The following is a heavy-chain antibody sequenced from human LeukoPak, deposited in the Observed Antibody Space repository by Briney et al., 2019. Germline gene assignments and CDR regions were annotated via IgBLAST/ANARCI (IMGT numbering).Heavy chain of an antibody. J-gene: IGHJ4*02. CDR1: GFTVSSTY. Sequence: PGGSLRLSCAASGFTVSSTYMSWVRQAPGKGLEWVSAISGSGGSTYYADSVKGRFTISRDNSKNTLYLQMNSLRAEDTAVYYCAKVYGITGTDDYWGQGTLVTVSS. CDR3: AKVYGITGTDDY. D-gene: IGHD1-20*01. CDR2: ISGSGGST. V-gene: IGHV3-23*01.